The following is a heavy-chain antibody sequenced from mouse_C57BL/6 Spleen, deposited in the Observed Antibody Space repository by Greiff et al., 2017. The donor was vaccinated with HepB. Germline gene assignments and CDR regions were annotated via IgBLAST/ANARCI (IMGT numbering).Heavy chain of an antibody. V-gene: IGHV1-72*01. CDR3: AIAFITTLVAWYFDV. Sequence: QVQLQQPGAELVKPGASVKLSCKASGYTFTSYWMHWVKQRPGRGLEWIGRIDPNSGGNKYNEKFKSKATLTVDKPSSTAYMQLSSLTSADSAVYSCAIAFITTLVAWYFDVWGTGTTVTVSS. CDR1: GYTFTSYW. D-gene: IGHD1-1*01. J-gene: IGHJ1*03. CDR2: IDPNSGGN.